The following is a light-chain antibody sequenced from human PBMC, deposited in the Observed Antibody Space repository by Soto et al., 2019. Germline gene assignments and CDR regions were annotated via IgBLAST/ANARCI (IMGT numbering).Light chain of an antibody. Sequence: QSALTQPASVSGSPGQSITISCTGTSSDVGGYNYVSWYQQHPDKAPKFLIYDVSSRPSGVSNRFSGSKSGNTASLTISGLQAEDEADYYCSSYTSSNTWIFGGGTKVTVL. J-gene: IGLJ2*01. CDR3: SSYTSSNTWI. CDR2: DVS. V-gene: IGLV2-14*03. CDR1: SSDVGGYNY.